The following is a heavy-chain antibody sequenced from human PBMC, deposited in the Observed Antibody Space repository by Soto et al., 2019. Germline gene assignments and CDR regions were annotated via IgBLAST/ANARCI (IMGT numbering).Heavy chain of an antibody. Sequence: PGGSLRLSCAASGFTFSSYSMNWVRQAPGKGLEWVSYISSSSSTIYYADSVKGRFTISRDNAKNSLYLQMNSLRAEDTAVYYCARGHIVVVTAMAPDLFDPWGQGTLVTVSS. CDR1: GFTFSSYS. CDR2: ISSSSSTI. D-gene: IGHD2-21*02. V-gene: IGHV3-48*01. J-gene: IGHJ5*02. CDR3: ARGHIVVVTAMAPDLFDP.